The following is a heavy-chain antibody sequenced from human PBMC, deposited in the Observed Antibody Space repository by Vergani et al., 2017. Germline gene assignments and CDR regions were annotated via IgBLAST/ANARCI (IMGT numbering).Heavy chain of an antibody. J-gene: IGHJ6*03. CDR2: IYYSGST. Sequence: QVQLQESGPGLVKPSETLSLTCTVSGGSISSYYWSWIRQPPGKGLEWIGYIYYSGSTNYNPSLKSRVTISVDTSKNQFSLKLSSVTAADTAVYYCARVLRITIFGAVPAYYMDVGGEGTTVTVSS. D-gene: IGHD3-3*01. V-gene: IGHV4-59*01. CDR3: ARVLRITIFGAVPAYYMDV. CDR1: GGSISSYY.